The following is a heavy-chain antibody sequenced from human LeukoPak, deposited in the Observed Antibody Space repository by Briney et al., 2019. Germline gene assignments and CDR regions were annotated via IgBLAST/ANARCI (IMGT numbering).Heavy chain of an antibody. CDR1: GYTFTSYY. V-gene: IGHV1-46*01. J-gene: IGHJ4*02. D-gene: IGHD1-26*01. CDR2: INPSGGST. CDR3: ARDSPISGSYYGGLGY. Sequence: ASVKVSCKASGYTFTSYYMHWVRQAPGQGLEWMGIINPSGGSTSYAQKFQGRVTMTRDTSTSTVYMELSSLRSEDTAVYYCARDSPISGSYYGGLGYWGQGTLVTVSS.